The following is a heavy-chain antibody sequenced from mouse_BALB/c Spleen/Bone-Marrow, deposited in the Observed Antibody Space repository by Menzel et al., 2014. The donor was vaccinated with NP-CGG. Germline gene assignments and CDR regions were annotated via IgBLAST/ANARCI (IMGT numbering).Heavy chain of an antibody. CDR1: GYTFSSCW. CDR3: ARQGFAC. CDR2: ILPGSGNT. Sequence: VQLQQSGPELMKPGPSVKISCKATGYTFSSCWIEWVKQWPGHGLEWLGEILPGSGNTHYNEKFKDKATCTADTSSNTAYMLLSSQTSEDSAVCYCARQGFACWGQGTLVTVSA. V-gene: IGHV1-9*01. J-gene: IGHJ3*01.